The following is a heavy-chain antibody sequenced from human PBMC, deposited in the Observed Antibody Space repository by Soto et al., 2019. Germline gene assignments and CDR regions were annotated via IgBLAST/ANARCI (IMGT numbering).Heavy chain of an antibody. Sequence: ASVKVSCKASGYTFTGYYMHWVRQAPGQGLEWMGWINPNSGGTNYAQKFQSWVTMTRDTSISTAYMELSRLRSDDTAVYYCARDKGYDFWSGYYRSNYGMDVWGQGTTVTVSS. CDR3: ARDKGYDFWSGYYRSNYGMDV. CDR2: INPNSGGT. J-gene: IGHJ6*02. V-gene: IGHV1-2*04. CDR1: GYTFTGYY. D-gene: IGHD3-3*01.